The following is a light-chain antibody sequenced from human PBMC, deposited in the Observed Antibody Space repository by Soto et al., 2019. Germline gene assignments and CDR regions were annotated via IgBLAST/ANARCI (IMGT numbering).Light chain of an antibody. V-gene: IGLV1-36*01. CDR3: ATWDDSLNAVV. J-gene: IGLJ2*01. Sequence: QSVLTQPPSVSEAPRQRVTISCSGRTSNIGTNAVNWYQQLPGKAPKLLIYYDDLLPSGISDRFSASKSGTSASLAISGLQSEDEADYYCATWDDSLNAVVFGGGTKVTGL. CDR2: YDD. CDR1: TSNIGTNA.